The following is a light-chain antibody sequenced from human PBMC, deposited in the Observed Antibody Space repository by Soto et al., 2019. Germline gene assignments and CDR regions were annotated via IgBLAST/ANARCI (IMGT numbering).Light chain of an antibody. V-gene: IGKV3-15*01. CDR2: GAS. Sequence: DIVWTQSPATLSLSRGERATLSCRASQSVSSNLAWYQHQPGQAPRVLIYGASTRATGFPARFSGSGSETEFTLAISSLQSEDFAVYYCQQYNNWPLTFGGGTKVDIK. CDR1: QSVSSN. CDR3: QQYNNWPLT. J-gene: IGKJ4*01.